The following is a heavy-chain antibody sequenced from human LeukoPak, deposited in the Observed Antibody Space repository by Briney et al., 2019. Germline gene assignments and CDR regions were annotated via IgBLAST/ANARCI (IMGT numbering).Heavy chain of an antibody. CDR2: INPSGGST. V-gene: IGHV1-46*01. Sequence: ASVKVSCKASGYTFTGYYIHWVRQAPVQGLEWMGIINPSGGSTSYAQKFQGRVTMTRDTSTSTAYMELSSLRSEDTAVYYCARVRDALALDYWGQGTLITVSS. J-gene: IGHJ4*02. CDR3: ARVRDALALDY. CDR1: GYTFTGYY.